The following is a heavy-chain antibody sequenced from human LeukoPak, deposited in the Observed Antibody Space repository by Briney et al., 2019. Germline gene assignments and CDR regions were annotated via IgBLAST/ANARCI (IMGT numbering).Heavy chain of an antibody. CDR2: INPNSGGT. J-gene: IGHJ3*02. D-gene: IGHD3-3*01. V-gene: IGHV1-2*02. CDR1: GYTFTGYY. CDR3: ARDGFTIFGVVIITNAFDI. Sequence: ASVNVSCKASGYTFTGYYMHWVRQAPGQGLEWMGWINPNSGGTNYAQKFQGRVTMTRDTSISTAYMELSRLRSYDTAVYYCARDGFTIFGVVIITNAFDIWGQGTMVTVSS.